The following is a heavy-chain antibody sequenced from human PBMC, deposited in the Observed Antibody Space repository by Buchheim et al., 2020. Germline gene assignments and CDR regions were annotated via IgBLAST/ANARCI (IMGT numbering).Heavy chain of an antibody. Sequence: QVLLEQSGAEVKKPGASVKVSCKASGYTFSEYYVHWVRQAPGQGLEWMGWINCNNGVTEYGQKFQGRITMTTDTSIATVYKEMSSLRSDDTVVYYCASDCSDTRCSTGEYYQEWGQGTLGTVSS. CDR2: INCNNGVT. CDR1: GYTFSEYY. V-gene: IGHV1-2*02. D-gene: IGHD5-18*01. J-gene: IGHJ1*01. CDR3: ASDCSDTRCSTGEYYQE.